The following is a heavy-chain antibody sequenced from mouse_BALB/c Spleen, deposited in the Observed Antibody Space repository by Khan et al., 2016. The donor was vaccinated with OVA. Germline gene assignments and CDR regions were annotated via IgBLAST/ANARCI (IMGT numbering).Heavy chain of an antibody. J-gene: IGHJ2*01. CDR1: GYSITSGYG. V-gene: IGHV3-2*02. CDR3: ARMARIKY. D-gene: IGHD3-3*01. Sequence: EVELVESGPGLVKPSQSLSLTCTVTGYSITSGYGWNWIRQFPGNKLEWMGYISYSGSTNYNPSLKSRISITRNTSKNQFFLQLNSVTTEDTATYYCARMARIKYWGQGTTLTVSS. CDR2: ISYSGST.